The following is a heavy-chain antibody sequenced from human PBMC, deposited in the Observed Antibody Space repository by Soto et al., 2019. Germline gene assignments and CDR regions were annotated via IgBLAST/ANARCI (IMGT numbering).Heavy chain of an antibody. J-gene: IGHJ4*02. CDR2: VSVSGGRT. Sequence: GVSLRLSCAASAFTFTNHAMNWVRQAPGKGLEWVSFVSVSGGRTSYADSVKGRFTVSRDNSKNTLYLQMNTLRAEDTAVYYCARSAPDGYKSAIDSWGRGTLVTVSS. CDR3: ARSAPDGYKSAIDS. D-gene: IGHD6-25*01. V-gene: IGHV3-23*01. CDR1: AFTFTNHA.